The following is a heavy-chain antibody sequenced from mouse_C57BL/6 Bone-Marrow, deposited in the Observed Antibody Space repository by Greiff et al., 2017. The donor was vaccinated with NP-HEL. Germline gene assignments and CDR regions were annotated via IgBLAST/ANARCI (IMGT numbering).Heavy chain of an antibody. Sequence: VNVVESGAELARPGASVKLSCKASGYTFTSYGISWVKQRTGQGLEWIGEIYPRSGNTYYNEKFKGKATLTADKSSSTAYMELRSLTSEDSAVYFCARTTVVGSAMDYWGQGTSVTVSS. V-gene: IGHV1-81*01. J-gene: IGHJ4*01. CDR2: IYPRSGNT. D-gene: IGHD1-1*01. CDR1: GYTFTSYG. CDR3: ARTTVVGSAMDY.